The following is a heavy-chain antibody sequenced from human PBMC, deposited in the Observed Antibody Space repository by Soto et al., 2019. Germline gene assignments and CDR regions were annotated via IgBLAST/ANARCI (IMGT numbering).Heavy chain of an antibody. J-gene: IGHJ4*02. CDR3: AKDKRGSPPYYFDY. Sequence: EVQLVESGGGLVQPGRSLRLSCVASGFTFDDYVMHWVRQAPGKGLEWVSGISWNSGSIDYADSVKGRFTISRDNXXISLLLQMNSLRAEDTALYYCAKDKRGSPPYYFDYWGQGTRVTVSS. CDR2: ISWNSGSI. CDR1: GFTFDDYV. D-gene: IGHD3-10*01. V-gene: IGHV3-9*01.